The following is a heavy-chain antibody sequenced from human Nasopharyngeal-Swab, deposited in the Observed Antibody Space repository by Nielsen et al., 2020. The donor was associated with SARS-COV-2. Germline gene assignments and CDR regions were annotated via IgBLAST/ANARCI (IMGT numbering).Heavy chain of an antibody. CDR1: GYTFTSYA. CDR2: INAGNGNT. CDR3: ARDEGYNWNSYYFDY. Sequence: ASLQVSCKAPGYTFTSYAMHWVRQAPGQRLEWMGWINAGNGNTKYSQKFQGRVTITRDTSASTAYMELSSLRSEDTAVYYCARDEGYNWNSYYFDYWGQGTLVTVSS. V-gene: IGHV1-3*01. D-gene: IGHD1-1*01. J-gene: IGHJ4*02.